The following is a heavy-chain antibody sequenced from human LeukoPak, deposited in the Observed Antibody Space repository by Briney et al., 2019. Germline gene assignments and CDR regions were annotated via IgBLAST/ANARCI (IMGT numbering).Heavy chain of an antibody. CDR2: IKQDGGEK. Sequence: GGSLRLSCAASGFTVNYWMSWVRQAPGKGLEWVANIKQDGGEKYYLDSVKGRFTVSRDNAKNSLYLQMNSLRAEDTAVYYCARVGARQILEYWGQGTLVTVSS. D-gene: IGHD4-17*01. CDR1: GFTVNYW. J-gene: IGHJ4*02. V-gene: IGHV3-7*01. CDR3: ARVGARQILEY.